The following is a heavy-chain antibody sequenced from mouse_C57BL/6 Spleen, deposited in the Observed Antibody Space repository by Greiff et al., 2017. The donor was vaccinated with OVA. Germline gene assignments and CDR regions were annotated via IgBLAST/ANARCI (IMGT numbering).Heavy chain of an antibody. CDR1: GYTFTSYD. Sequence: VQRVESGPELVKPGASVKLSCKASGYTFTSYDINWVKQRPGQGLEWIGWIYPRDGSTKYNEKFKGKATLTVDTSSSTAYMELHSLTSEDSAVYFCANYGSSPFAYWGQGTLVTVSA. CDR3: ANYGSSPFAY. V-gene: IGHV1-85*01. J-gene: IGHJ3*01. CDR2: IYPRDGST. D-gene: IGHD1-1*01.